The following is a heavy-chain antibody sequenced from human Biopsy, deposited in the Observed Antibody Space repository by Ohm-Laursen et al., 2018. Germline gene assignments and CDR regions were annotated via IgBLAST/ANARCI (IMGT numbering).Heavy chain of an antibody. CDR1: GFTSSSYD. V-gene: IGHV3-13*01. CDR2: IGTAADI. J-gene: IGHJ5*02. D-gene: IGHD3-22*01. Sequence: SLRLSCAASGFTSSSYDMHWVRQVPGKGLEWVSAIGTAADIYYSGSVKGRFTISRENAKNSLYLQMNSLRAGDTAVYYCARGTFRYDSSGYSWLDPWGQGTLVTVSS. CDR3: ARGTFRYDSSGYSWLDP.